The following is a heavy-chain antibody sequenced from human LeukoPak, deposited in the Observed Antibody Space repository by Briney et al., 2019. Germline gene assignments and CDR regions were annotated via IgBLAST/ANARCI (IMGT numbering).Heavy chain of an antibody. CDR1: GGTFSRYD. V-gene: IGHV1-69*05. Sequence: ASVKVTCKGSGGTFSRYDISWVRQAPGQGGEWMGGMITIFGTENYAQKFQGRLTITTAESTSTAYMELSSLRSEDTAVYYCARGVWQTLLSAYYYYYMVVWGKGTTVTVSS. D-gene: IGHD6-6*01. CDR3: ARGVWQTLLSAYYYYYMVV. J-gene: IGHJ6*03. CDR2: MITIFGTE.